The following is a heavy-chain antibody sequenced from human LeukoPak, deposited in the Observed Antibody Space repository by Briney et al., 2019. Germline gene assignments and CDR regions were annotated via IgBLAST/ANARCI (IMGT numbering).Heavy chain of an antibody. CDR1: GFTFSSYG. V-gene: IGHV3-30*18. Sequence: PGGSLRLSCAASGFTFSSYGMHWVRQAPGKGLEWVALISYDGSNKNYADSVKGRFSISRDNSQNTLYLQMNSLRAEDTAVYYCAKDCVYGGSPRYYYYYGIDVWGQGTTVTVSS. CDR2: ISYDGSNK. CDR3: AKDCVYGGSPRYYYYYGIDV. D-gene: IGHD4-23*01. J-gene: IGHJ6*02.